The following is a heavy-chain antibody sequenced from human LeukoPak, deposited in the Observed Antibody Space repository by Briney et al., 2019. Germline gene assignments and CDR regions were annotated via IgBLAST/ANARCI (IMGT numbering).Heavy chain of an antibody. J-gene: IGHJ4*02. Sequence: ASVKVSCKTSDYTFTSYGITWVRQAPGQGLEWMGWISTYNGNANYAKKFQGRVTMTTDTSTSTAFMELRSLTSDDTALYCCASRSGTYPYYIDYWGQGTLVTVSS. CDR1: DYTFTSYG. V-gene: IGHV1-18*01. CDR3: ASRSGTYPYYIDY. CDR2: ISTYNGNA. D-gene: IGHD1-26*01.